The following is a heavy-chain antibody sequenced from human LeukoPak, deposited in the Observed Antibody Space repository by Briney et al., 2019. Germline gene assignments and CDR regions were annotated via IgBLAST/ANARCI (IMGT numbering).Heavy chain of an antibody. CDR3: ARDRGYSSSWYTEYYFDY. Sequence: ASVKVSCKASGYTFTSCGISWVRQAPGQGLEWMGWISAYNGNTNYAQKLQGRVTMTTDTSTSTAYMELRSLRSDDTAVYYCARDRGYSSSWYTEYYFDYWGQGTLVTVSS. J-gene: IGHJ4*02. CDR2: ISAYNGNT. CDR1: GYTFTSCG. D-gene: IGHD6-13*01. V-gene: IGHV1-18*01.